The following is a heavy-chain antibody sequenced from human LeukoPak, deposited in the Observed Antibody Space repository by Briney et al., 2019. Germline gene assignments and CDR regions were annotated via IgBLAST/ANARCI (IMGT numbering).Heavy chain of an antibody. Sequence: WETPSLTCTVSGDSINKYYWSWIRQPPGKGLEWIGYISYSGSTTYNPAHKSRVTLSVDTSKNQFSLKLSSVTAVDTAVYYCARHPYWGQGTLVTVSS. CDR3: ARHPY. J-gene: IGHJ4*02. V-gene: IGHV4-59*08. CDR1: GDSINKYY. CDR2: ISYSGST.